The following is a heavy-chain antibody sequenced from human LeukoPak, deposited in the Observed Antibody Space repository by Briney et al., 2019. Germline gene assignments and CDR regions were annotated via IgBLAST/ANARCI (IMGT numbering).Heavy chain of an antibody. V-gene: IGHV3-7*03. J-gene: IGHJ4*02. Sequence: GGSLRLSCAASGFTFSSYWMSWVRQAPGKGLEWVANIKQDGSEKYYVDSVKGRFTISRDNAKNSLYLQMNTLKSEDTAVYYCARVRSDYGLGRYFDYWGQGTLVTVSS. D-gene: IGHD3-10*01. CDR2: IKQDGSEK. CDR1: GFTFSSYW. CDR3: ARVRSDYGLGRYFDY.